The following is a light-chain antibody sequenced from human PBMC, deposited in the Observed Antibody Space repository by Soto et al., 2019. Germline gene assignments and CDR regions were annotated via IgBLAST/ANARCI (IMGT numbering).Light chain of an antibody. CDR2: EGS. CDR3: CSYAGSDTYV. Sequence: QSALTQPASVSGSPGQSITVSCTGTSRDVGTYNLISWYQQYPGKAPKVMIYEGSKRPSGVSSRFSGSKSGNTASLTISGLQAEDEADYYCCSYAGSDTYVFGNGTKVTVL. V-gene: IGLV2-23*01. CDR1: SRDVGTYNL. J-gene: IGLJ1*01.